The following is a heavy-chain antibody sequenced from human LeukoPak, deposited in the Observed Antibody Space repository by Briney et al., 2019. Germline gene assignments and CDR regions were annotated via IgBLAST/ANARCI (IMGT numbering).Heavy chain of an antibody. V-gene: IGHV4-59*01. CDR1: GGSINSYY. CDR3: TSGGMVSGDY. Sequence: SETLSLTCTVSGGSINSYYWSWIRHPPGKGLEWIGYIYYSGSTNYNPSHKSRVTISRDTSKNQFSLKLRSVTAADTAVYYCTSGGMVSGDYWGHGTLVTVSS. D-gene: IGHD2-8*01. CDR2: IYYSGST. J-gene: IGHJ4*01.